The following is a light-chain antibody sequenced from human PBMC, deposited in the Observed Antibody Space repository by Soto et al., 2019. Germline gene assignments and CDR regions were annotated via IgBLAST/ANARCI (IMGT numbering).Light chain of an antibody. CDR3: QQYYSYPIT. J-gene: IGKJ5*01. CDR1: QDISTW. Sequence: IQMTQSPSSVSASVGDRVTITCRASQDISTWLAWYQQKPGKAPKSLIYTVSTLQSGVPSRFSGSGSGTEFSLTISSLQPEEFATYYCQQYYSYPITFGQGKRLEIK. CDR2: TVS. V-gene: IGKV1D-16*01.